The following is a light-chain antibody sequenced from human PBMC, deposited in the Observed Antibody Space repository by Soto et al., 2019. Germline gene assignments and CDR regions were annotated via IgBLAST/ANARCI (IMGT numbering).Light chain of an antibody. CDR1: QGIRND. J-gene: IGKJ4*01. Sequence: IQMTQSPSSLSSSVGYIFTITCRASQGIRNDLGWYQQKPGKATKLLIYAASSLQSGVPSRFSGSGSGTDFTLTISSLQPEDFATYYCLQDYNYPLTFGGGTIVDIK. CDR3: LQDYNYPLT. V-gene: IGKV1-6*01. CDR2: AAS.